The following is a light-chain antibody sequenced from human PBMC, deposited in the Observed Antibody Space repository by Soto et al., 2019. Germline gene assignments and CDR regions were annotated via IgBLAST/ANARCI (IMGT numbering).Light chain of an antibody. CDR2: SYN. J-gene: IGLJ1*01. CDR1: SSNIGSNT. Sequence: QSVLTQPPSASGTPGQRVTISCSGSSSNIGSNTVNWYQQLPGTAPKLLIYSYNQRPSGVPDRFSGSKSGTSASLAISGLQSEDEADYYCAAWDDSLNGPVFGTGTKLTVL. CDR3: AAWDDSLNGPV. V-gene: IGLV1-44*01.